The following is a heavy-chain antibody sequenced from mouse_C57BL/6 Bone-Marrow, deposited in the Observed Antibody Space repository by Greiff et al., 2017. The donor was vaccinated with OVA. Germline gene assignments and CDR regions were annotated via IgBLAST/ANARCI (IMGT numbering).Heavy chain of an antibody. V-gene: IGHV1-81*01. D-gene: IGHD6-2*01. CDR2: IYPRSGNT. CDR1: GYTFTSYG. J-gene: IGHJ2*01. Sequence: VQGVESGAELARPGASVKLSCKASGYTFTSYGISWVKQRTGQGLEWIGEIYPRSGNTYYNEKFKGKATLTADKSSSTAYMELRSLTSDDSAVYFCARDSYLSLDYWGQGTTRTVSS. CDR3: ARDSYLSLDY.